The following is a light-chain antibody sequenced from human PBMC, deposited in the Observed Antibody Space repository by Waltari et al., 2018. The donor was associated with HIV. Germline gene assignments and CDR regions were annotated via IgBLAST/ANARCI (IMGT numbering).Light chain of an antibody. CDR3: CSHAGSSIYV. CDR1: SSDVGGYNI. V-gene: IGLV2-23*02. CDR2: DVS. J-gene: IGLJ1*01. Sequence: QSALTQPASVSGSPGQSLTISCTGTSSDVGGYNIVSWYQQHPGKAPQLMIYDVSKRPSGVSNRFSGSKSGNTASLTISGLQAEDEADYYCCSHAGSSIYVFGTGTKVTVL.